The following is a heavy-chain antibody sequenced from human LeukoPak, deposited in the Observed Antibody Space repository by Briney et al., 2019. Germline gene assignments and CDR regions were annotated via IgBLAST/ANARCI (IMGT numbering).Heavy chain of an antibody. CDR2: IAASDSYA. Sequence: GESLKISCKGAQYSFTYYWISWVRQMPGKGLEWTGKIAASDSYATYGPSFQGHVTISADKSINTAYLYWNSLEASDTAIYYCTWGSDTTKIDYWGQGTLVTVSS. V-gene: IGHV5-10-1*01. J-gene: IGHJ4*02. D-gene: IGHD3-16*01. CDR1: QYSFTYYW. CDR3: TWGSDTTKIDY.